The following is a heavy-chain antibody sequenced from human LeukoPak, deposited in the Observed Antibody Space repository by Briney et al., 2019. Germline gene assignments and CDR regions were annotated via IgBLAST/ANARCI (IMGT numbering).Heavy chain of an antibody. J-gene: IGHJ4*02. D-gene: IGHD6-19*01. Sequence: PGGSLRLSCAASGFAFSSYWMHWVRQAPGKGLVWVSRINSDGSSTRYADSVKGRFTISGDNAENTLYLQMNSLRAEDTAVYYCATSEAVAGPLNYWGQGTLVTVSS. CDR1: GFAFSSYW. CDR3: ATSEAVAGPLNY. CDR2: INSDGSST. V-gene: IGHV3-74*01.